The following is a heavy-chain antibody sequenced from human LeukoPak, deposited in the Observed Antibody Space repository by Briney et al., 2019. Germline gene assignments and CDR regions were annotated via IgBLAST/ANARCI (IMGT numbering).Heavy chain of an antibody. J-gene: IGHJ6*02. D-gene: IGHD3-3*01. CDR1: GGTFISYA. CDR2: IIPIFGIA. CDR3: ARGHYDFWSGYRYYYYYGMDV. Sequence: ASVKVSCKASGGTFISYAISWVRQAPGQGLEWMGRIIPIFGIANYAQKFQGRVTITADKSTSTAYMELSSLRSEDTAVYYCARGHYDFWSGYRYYYYYGMDVWGQGTTVTVSS. V-gene: IGHV1-69*17.